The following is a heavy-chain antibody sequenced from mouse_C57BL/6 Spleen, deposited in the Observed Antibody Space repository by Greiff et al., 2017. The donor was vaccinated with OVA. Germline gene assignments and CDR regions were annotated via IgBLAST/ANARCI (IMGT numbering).Heavy chain of an antibody. Sequence: QVQLQQSGPELVKPGASVKLSCKASGYTFTSYDINWVKQRPGQGLEWIGWIYPRDGSTKYNEKFKGKATLTVYASSSTAYLELHSLTYEDSAVYFCARGVLPRYYAMDYWGQGTSVTVSS. D-gene: IGHD6-1*01. V-gene: IGHV1-85*01. CDR2: IYPRDGST. CDR3: ARGVLPRYYAMDY. CDR1: GYTFTSYD. J-gene: IGHJ4*01.